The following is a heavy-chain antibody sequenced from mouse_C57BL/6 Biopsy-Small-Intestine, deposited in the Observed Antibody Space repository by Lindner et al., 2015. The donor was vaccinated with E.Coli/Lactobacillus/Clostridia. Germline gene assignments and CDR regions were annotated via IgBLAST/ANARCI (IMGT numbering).Heavy chain of an antibody. D-gene: IGHD2-4*01. V-gene: IGHV1-82*01. J-gene: IGHJ2*01. CDR3: ARYYDYDGYFFDY. Sequence: VQLQESGPELVKPGASVKISCKASGYAFSSSWMNWVKQRPGKGLEWIGRIYPGDGDTNYNGKFKDKATLTADKSSSTAYMQLSSLTSEDSAVYFCARYYDYDGYFFDYWGQGTTLTVSS. CDR1: GYAFSSSW. CDR2: IYPGDGDT.